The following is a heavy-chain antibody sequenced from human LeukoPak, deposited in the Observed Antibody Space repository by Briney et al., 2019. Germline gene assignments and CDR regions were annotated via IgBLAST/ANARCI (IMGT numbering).Heavy chain of an antibody. V-gene: IGHV3-30*04. J-gene: IGHJ6*02. Sequence: GGSLRLSCAASGFTFSNYAIHCVRQAPGKGLEWVAVIAYDGSSTVYADSVKGRFTISRDNSKNTLYLQMNSLRTEDTAVYYCARGASTAAKYGMDVWGRGTAVTVSS. CDR3: ARGASTAAKYGMDV. CDR1: GFTFSNYA. D-gene: IGHD2-21*02. CDR2: IAYDGSST.